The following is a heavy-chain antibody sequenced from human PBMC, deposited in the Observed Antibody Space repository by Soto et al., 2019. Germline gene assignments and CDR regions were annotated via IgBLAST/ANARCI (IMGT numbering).Heavy chain of an antibody. V-gene: IGHV4-59*08. Sequence: QVQLQESGPGLVKPSETLSLTCTVSGGSIGNSYWSWIRQSPGKGLEWIGYIYYSGSSNYNPSLKSRVSISVDTSKNSFSLKLSSVTAADTAVYSCARHSSSWPIFDYWGQGTLVIVSS. CDR1: GGSIGNSY. D-gene: IGHD6-13*01. J-gene: IGHJ4*02. CDR3: ARHSSSWPIFDY. CDR2: IYYSGSS.